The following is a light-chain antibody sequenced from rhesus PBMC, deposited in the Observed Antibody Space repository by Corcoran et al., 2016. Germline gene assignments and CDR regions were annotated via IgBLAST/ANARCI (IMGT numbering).Light chain of an antibody. V-gene: IGKV1-22*01. CDR3: QHYNSRPLT. CDR2: KAS. CDR1: QDITSL. Sequence: DIHMTQSPSSLSASIGDTVTITCRAFQDITSLLAWYQQKPGKAPKLLIHKASSLQSGGPSRFSASGSGTDFTITISGLQSEDVATYYCQHYNSRPLTFGGGTKVDLK. J-gene: IGKJ4*01.